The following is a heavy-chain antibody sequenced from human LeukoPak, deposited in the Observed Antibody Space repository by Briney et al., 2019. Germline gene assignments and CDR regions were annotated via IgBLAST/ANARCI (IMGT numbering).Heavy chain of an antibody. CDR2: TKQDGSEK. V-gene: IGHV3-7*01. CDR1: RSTFTDYW. D-gene: IGHD5-18*01. CDR3: ARERNTAIVTAFDV. J-gene: IGHJ3*01. Sequence: PGGSLRLSCAAFRSTFTDYWMSWVRQAPGEGLEWVANTKQDGSEKYYMDSVKGRFTISRDNAKNSLYLQMNSLRVEDTAVYFCARERNTAIVTAFDVWGQGTMVTVSS.